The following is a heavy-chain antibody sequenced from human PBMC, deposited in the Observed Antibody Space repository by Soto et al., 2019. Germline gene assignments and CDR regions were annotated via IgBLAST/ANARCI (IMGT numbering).Heavy chain of an antibody. CDR2: INGGTGQT. J-gene: IGHJ6*02. CDR3: ARGKGMEENYYYGLDI. V-gene: IGHV1-3*01. CDR1: GYTFSTHA. Sequence: ASVKVSCKASGYTFSTHAMHWVRQAPGQSLEWMGWINGGTGQTKHSHRFQDRVSITRDTSASTAYMELSSLRSEDTAVYYCARGKGMEENYYYGLDIWGQGSTVTVYS. D-gene: IGHD1-1*01.